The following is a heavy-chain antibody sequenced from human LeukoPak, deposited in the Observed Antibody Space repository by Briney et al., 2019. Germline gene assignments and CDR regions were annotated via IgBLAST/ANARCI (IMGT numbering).Heavy chain of an antibody. CDR1: GFPFNAYW. D-gene: IGHD6-13*01. Sequence: GGSLRLSCAASGFPFNAYWMTWVRQAPGKGLEWVANIRQDGDTKYYVDAVKGRFTISIYKAMNSLYLQMNSLRAEDTAIYYCARSLPYGTTWYGRSDFWGQGTMVTVSS. V-gene: IGHV3-7*03. CDR2: IRQDGDTK. J-gene: IGHJ3*01. CDR3: ARSLPYGTTWYGRSDF.